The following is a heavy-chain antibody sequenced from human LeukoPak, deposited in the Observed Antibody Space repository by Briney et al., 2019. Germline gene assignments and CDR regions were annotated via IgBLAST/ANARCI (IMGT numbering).Heavy chain of an antibody. CDR3: ARGRIRYDDYSSGWFVFFEF. V-gene: IGHV1-8*01. Sequence: ASVKVSCKASGYTLPNYDINWVRQASGQGREWMGRMNPKSGNTEYAQKFQGRVTITWNTSIRTAYMELSSLRSEDTALYYCARGRIRYDDYSSGWFVFFEFWGQGSLVTASS. CDR2: MNPKSGNT. CDR1: GYTLPNYD. D-gene: IGHD6-19*01. J-gene: IGHJ4*02.